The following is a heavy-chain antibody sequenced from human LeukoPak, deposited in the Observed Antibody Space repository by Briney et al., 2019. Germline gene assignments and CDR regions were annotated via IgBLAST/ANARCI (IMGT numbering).Heavy chain of an antibody. CDR3: ARDLTSRVGATNY. CDR2: INPSGGST. CDR1: GYTFTSYG. Sequence: ASVKVSCKASGYTFTSYGISWVRQAPGQGLEWMGIINPSGGSTSYAQKFQGRVTMTRDTSTSTVYMELSSLRSEDTAVYYCARDLTSRVGATNYWGQGTLVAVSS. V-gene: IGHV1-46*01. D-gene: IGHD1-26*01. J-gene: IGHJ4*02.